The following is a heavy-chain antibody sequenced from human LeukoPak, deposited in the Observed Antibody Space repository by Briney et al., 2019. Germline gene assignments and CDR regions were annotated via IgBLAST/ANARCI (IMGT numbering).Heavy chain of an antibody. V-gene: IGHV3-53*01. Sequence: GGSLRLSCAASGFTVSSHYMTWVRQAPGKGLEYVSIIYSDGNTHYADSVKGRFTLSRDNSKNALYLQMNSLRAEDTAVYYCARDPYYAESGDPWGQGTLVTVSS. CDR3: ARDPYYAESGDP. CDR1: GFTVSSHY. J-gene: IGHJ5*02. D-gene: IGHD3-3*01. CDR2: IYSDGNT.